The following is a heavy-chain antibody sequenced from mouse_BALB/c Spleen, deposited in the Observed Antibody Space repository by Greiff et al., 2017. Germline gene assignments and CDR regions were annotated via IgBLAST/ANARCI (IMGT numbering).Heavy chain of an antibody. J-gene: IGHJ4*01. CDR2: ISSGGSYT. V-gene: IGHV5-6*01. Sequence: EVQVVESGGDLVKPGGSLKLSCAASGFTFSSYGMSWVRQTPDKRLEWVATISSGGSYTYYPDSVKGRFTISRDNAKNTLYLQMSSLKSEDTAMYYCARHGYDEDYYAMDYWGQGTSVTVSS. CDR3: ARHGYDEDYYAMDY. CDR1: GFTFSSYG. D-gene: IGHD2-14*01.